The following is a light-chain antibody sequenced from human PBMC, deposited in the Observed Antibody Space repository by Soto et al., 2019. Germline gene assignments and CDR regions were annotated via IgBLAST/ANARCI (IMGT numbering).Light chain of an antibody. Sequence: QSVLTQPPSVSGAPGQRVTISCTGSSSNIGAGYDVNWYQQLPGTAPKLLIYGNSNRPSGVPDRFSGSKSGTSAYLAITGLQAEDEADYSCHSYDNRPSGSFATGTNVTVL. J-gene: IGLJ1*01. V-gene: IGLV1-40*01. CDR3: HSYDNRPSGS. CDR1: SSNIGAGYD. CDR2: GNS.